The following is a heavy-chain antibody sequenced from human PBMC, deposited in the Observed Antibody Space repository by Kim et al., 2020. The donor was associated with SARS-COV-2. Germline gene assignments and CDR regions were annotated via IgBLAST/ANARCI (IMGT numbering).Heavy chain of an antibody. D-gene: IGHD6-13*01. CDR2: IYYSGST. J-gene: IGHJ6*02. CDR1: GGSISSYY. V-gene: IGHV4-59*13. CDR3: AGVAAAGTIGEPYYYYYGMDI. Sequence: SETLSLTCTVSGGSISSYYWSWIRQPPGKGLEWIGFIYYSGSTNYNPSLKSRVTISVDTSKNQFSLKLSSVTAADTAVYYCAGVAAAGTIGEPYYYYYGMDIWGQGTTVTVSS.